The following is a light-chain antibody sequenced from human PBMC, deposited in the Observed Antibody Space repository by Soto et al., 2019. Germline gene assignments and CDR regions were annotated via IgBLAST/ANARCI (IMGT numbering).Light chain of an antibody. CDR1: RDIRSD. CDR3: LQHNNFPLT. J-gene: IGKJ4*01. V-gene: IGKV1-17*01. CDR2: AAS. Sequence: DIQMTQSPSSLSASVGDRVTITCRASRDIRSDLGWYQQKPGNAPQRLIFAASSLQSGVPSRFSGSGSGTEFTLTISSLQPEDFAVYYCLQHNNFPLTFGGGTKVEMK.